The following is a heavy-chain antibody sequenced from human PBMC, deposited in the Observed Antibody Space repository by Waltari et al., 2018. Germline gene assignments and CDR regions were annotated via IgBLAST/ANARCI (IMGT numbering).Heavy chain of an antibody. CDR3: AREPYTYYYDSSGYYTYYFDY. J-gene: IGHJ4*02. D-gene: IGHD3-22*01. V-gene: IGHV4-61*02. Sequence: QVQLQESGPGLVKPSQTLSLTCTVSGGSISSGSYYWSWIRQPAGKGLEWIGRIYTSGSTNYNPSLKSRVTISVDTSKNQFALKLSSVTAADTAVYYCAREPYTYYYDSSGYYTYYFDYWGQGTLVTVSS. CDR2: IYTSGST. CDR1: GGSISSGSYY.